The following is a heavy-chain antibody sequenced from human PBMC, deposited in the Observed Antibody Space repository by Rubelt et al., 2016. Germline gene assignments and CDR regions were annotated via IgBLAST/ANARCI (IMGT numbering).Heavy chain of an antibody. V-gene: IGHV3-33*06. D-gene: IGHD5-12*01. J-gene: IGHJ4*02. CDR2: IWYDGTNK. CDR1: SRSG. Sequence: SRSGMHWVRQAPGKGLEWVAVIWYDGTNKYYGDSVKGRFTISRDNSRNMLYLQMNNLRAEDTAVYYCAKEIYSGYGPFDYWGQGTLVTVSS. CDR3: AKEIYSGYGPFDY.